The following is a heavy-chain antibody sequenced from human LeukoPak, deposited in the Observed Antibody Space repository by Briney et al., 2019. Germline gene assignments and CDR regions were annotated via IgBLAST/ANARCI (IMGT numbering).Heavy chain of an antibody. J-gene: IGHJ6*03. CDR3: ARNQRSTRIFWAKGSHGDYYYMDV. D-gene: IGHD3-3*02. CDR1: GGTFSSYA. V-gene: IGHV1-69*05. CDR2: IIPIFGTA. Sequence: ASVKVSCQASGGTFSSYAISWVRQAPGQGLEWMGGIIPIFGTANYAQKFQGRVTITTDESTSTAYMELSSLRSEDTAVYYCARNQRSTRIFWAKGSHGDYYYMDVWGKGTTVTVSS.